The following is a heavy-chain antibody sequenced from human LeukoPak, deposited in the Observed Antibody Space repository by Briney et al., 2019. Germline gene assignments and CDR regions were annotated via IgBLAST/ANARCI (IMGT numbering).Heavy chain of an antibody. V-gene: IGHV4-61*02. J-gene: IGHJ4*02. CDR1: GGSISSGSYY. CDR2: IYTSGST. D-gene: IGHD5-24*01. CDR3: ARERDGYKPFDY. Sequence: NPSQTLSLTCTVSGGSISSGSYYWSWIRQPAGKGLEWIGRIYTSGSTNYNPSLKSRVTISVDTSKNQFSLKLSSVTAADTAVYYCARERDGYKPFDYWGQGTLVTVSS.